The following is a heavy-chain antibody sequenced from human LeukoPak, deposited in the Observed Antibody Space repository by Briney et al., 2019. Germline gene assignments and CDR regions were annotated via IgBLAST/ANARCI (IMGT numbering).Heavy chain of an antibody. CDR1: GYSFTDYI. CDR2: ISAYNGNT. V-gene: IGHV1-18*01. D-gene: IGHD6-19*01. Sequence: GASVKVSCKTSGYSFTDYIIAWVRQAPGQGLEWMGWISAYNGNTNYAQKLQGRVTMTTDTSTSTAYMELRSLRSDDTAVYYCARDFVEWLGSLDFDYWGQGTLVTVSS. J-gene: IGHJ4*02. CDR3: ARDFVEWLGSLDFDY.